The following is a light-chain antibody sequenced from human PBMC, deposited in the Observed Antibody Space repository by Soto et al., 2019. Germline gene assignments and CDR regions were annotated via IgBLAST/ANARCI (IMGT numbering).Light chain of an antibody. CDR2: KAS. CDR3: QQYNSYWT. Sequence: DIQMTQSPSTLSASVGDRVTITCRASQSISSWLAWYQQKPGKAPKLLIYKASNLESGVPSRFSGSGSGTEFTLTISSLQPDDFATYYCQQYNSYWTFGHGTKVEIK. V-gene: IGKV1-5*03. J-gene: IGKJ1*01. CDR1: QSISSW.